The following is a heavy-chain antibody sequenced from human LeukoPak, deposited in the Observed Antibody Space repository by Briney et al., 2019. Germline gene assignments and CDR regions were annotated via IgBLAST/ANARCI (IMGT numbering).Heavy chain of an antibody. CDR1: GGSIGTSY. V-gene: IGHV4-59*01. CDR2: IYYSGST. J-gene: IGHJ4*02. Sequence: KPSETLSLTCTVSGGSIGTSYWSWIRQPPGKGLEYIGSIYYSGSTNYNPSLKSRVTMSVDTSKNQFSLRLSSVTAADTAVYYCARSKDGYNLDYWGQGTLVTVSS. CDR3: ARSKDGYNLDY. D-gene: IGHD5-24*01.